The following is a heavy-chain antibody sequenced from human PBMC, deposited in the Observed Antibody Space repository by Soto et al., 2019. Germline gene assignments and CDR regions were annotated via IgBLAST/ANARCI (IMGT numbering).Heavy chain of an antibody. J-gene: IGHJ4*02. CDR2: ISAYNGNT. Sequence: QVPLVQSGAEVKKPRASLKVSCKSSCYTFTIFGLRWVRQGPGQGHEWMGWISAYNGNTNYAQNFQGRVTMTTDTRTRTASRGLTSLRLHDTARFFGASGGPPIAQWGQATVVTVSS. CDR3: ASGGPPIAQ. D-gene: IGHD2-21*01. CDR1: CYTFTIFG. V-gene: IGHV1-18*01.